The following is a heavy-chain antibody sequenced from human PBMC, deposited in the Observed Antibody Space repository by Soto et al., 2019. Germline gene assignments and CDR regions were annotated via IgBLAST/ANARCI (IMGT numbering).Heavy chain of an antibody. J-gene: IGHJ6*02. CDR3: ARVRGIYCYCYGMDV. Sequence: SETMSLTRTVAGGYISNHCCSWIRQPPGKGLEWIGYIYYSGSTNYNPSLKSRVTISVDTSKNQFSLKLSSVTAADTAVYYCARVRGIYCYCYGMDVWGQGTTVTVSS. CDR1: GGYISNHC. D-gene: IGHD3-10*01. V-gene: IGHV4-59*08. CDR2: IYYSGST.